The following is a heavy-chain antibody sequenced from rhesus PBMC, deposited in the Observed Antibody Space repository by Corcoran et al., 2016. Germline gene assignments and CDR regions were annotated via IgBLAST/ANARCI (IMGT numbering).Heavy chain of an antibody. Sequence: QVQLQESGPGVVKPSETLSLTCAVSGGTISSGYYYWSWIRQPPGKGLEWIGGIYSNSESTNYNPAHKRRVTISKETSKNQFALKLSAVTATDTAVYYCARDKRAYSSWSDGLDSWGQGVVVTVSS. CDR3: ARDKRAYSSWSDGLDS. V-gene: IGHV4S12*01. D-gene: IGHD6-13*01. J-gene: IGHJ6*01. CDR2: IYSNSEST. CDR1: GGTISSGYYY.